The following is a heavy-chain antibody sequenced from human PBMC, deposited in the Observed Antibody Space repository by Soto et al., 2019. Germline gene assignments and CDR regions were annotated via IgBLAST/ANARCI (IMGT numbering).Heavy chain of an antibody. CDR2: VNPTGGST. CDR3: ARHLAAGDS. J-gene: IGHJ4*02. Sequence: QVQLVQSGAEVKKPGASVRVSCKASGYTFTSYYIHWVRQAPGHGLEWMAIVNPTGGSTNYAQKFQGRATVIIDTSTSTVFMELNSLRYEDTAGYYCARHLAAGDSWCQGTLVTVSS. V-gene: IGHV1-46*03. D-gene: IGHD3-3*02. CDR1: GYTFTSYY.